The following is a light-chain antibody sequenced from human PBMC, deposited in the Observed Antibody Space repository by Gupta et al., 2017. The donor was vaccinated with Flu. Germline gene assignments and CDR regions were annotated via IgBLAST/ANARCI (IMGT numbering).Light chain of an antibody. CDR3: QQSYDYPRT. J-gene: IGKJ1*01. CDR2: GAS. V-gene: IGKV1-39*01. CDR1: QTIYNY. Sequence: DIQMTQSPSSLSASVGDRVTITCRASQTIYNYLNWYQQKPGKAPKLLIYGASTLQGGVPSSFSGSGAGTEFTLTISRLQSEDFATYYCQQSYDYPRTFGQGTKVEIK.